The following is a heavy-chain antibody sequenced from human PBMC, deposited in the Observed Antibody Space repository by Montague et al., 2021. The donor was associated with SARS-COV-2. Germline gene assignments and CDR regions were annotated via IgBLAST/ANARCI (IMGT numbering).Heavy chain of an antibody. CDR1: GGSISSSSYY. J-gene: IGHJ5*02. V-gene: IGHV4-39*01. CDR3: AGQGDQMLFEYWFDP. CDR2: IYYSGST. D-gene: IGHD2-2*01. Sequence: SKTLSLTCTVSGGSISSSSYYWGWIRQPPGKGLEWIGSIYYSGSTYYNPSLKSRVTISVDTSKNQFSLKLSSVTAADTAVYYCAGQGDQMLFEYWFDPWGQGTLVTVSS.